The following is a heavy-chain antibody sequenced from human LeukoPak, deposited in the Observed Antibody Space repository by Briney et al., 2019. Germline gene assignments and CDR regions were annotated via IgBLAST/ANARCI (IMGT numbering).Heavy chain of an antibody. CDR1: GFTLSSYS. CDR2: ISSHSSTI. J-gene: IGHJ4*02. CDR3: ARDLIEWELRKFDY. Sequence: PGGSLRLSCAASGFTLSSYSMNWVRQAPGKGLEWVSYISSHSSTIYYADSVKGRFTISRDNAKSSLYLQMNSLRAEDTAVYYCARDLIEWELRKFDYWGQGTLVTVPS. V-gene: IGHV3-48*01. D-gene: IGHD1-26*01.